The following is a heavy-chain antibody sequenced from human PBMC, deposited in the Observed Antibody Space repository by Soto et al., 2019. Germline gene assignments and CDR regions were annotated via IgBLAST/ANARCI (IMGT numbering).Heavy chain of an antibody. CDR2: INAGNGNT. CDR3: ARDPQGLRLYYYFDY. J-gene: IGHJ4*02. D-gene: IGHD2-2*02. CDR1: GYTFTGYY. V-gene: IGHV1-3*01. Sequence: ASVKVSCKASGYTFTGYYMHWVRQAPGQGLEWMGWINAGNGNTKYSQKFQGRVTITRDTSASTAYMELSSLRSEDTAVYYCARDPQGLRLYYYFDYWGQGTLVTVSS.